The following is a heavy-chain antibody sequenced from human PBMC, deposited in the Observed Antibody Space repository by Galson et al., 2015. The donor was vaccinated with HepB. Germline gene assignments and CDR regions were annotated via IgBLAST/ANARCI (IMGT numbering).Heavy chain of an antibody. CDR2: INTNTGSP. CDR3: ARDLGAAAAGPFDY. D-gene: IGHD6-13*01. V-gene: IGHV7-4-1*02. Sequence: SVKVSCKASGYTFTSYLMNWVRQAPGQGLEWMGWINTNTGSPTYARGFTGRFVFSLDTSVSTTYLQISSLKAEDTAVYYCARDLGAAAAGPFDYWGQGTLVTVSP. J-gene: IGHJ4*02. CDR1: GYTFTSYL.